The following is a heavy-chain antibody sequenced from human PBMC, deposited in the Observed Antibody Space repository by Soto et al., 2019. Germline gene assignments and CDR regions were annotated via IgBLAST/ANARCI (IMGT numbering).Heavy chain of an antibody. CDR1: GFTFSSYW. Sequence: EVQLVESGGGLVQPGGSLRLSCAASGFTFSSYWMSWVRQAPGKGLEWVANIKQDGSEKYYVDSVKGRFTISRDNAKNSLYLQMNSLSAEDTAVYYCARSGVVVTSLYYYGMDVWGQGTTVTVSS. D-gene: IGHD2-21*02. CDR2: IKQDGSEK. J-gene: IGHJ6*02. CDR3: ARSGVVVTSLYYYGMDV. V-gene: IGHV3-7*01.